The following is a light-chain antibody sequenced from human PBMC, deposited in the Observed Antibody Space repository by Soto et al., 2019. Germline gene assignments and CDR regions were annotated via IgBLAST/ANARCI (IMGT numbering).Light chain of an antibody. V-gene: IGKV1-33*01. Sequence: DIQMTQSPSSLSASVGDRVTITCQASQDISNYLNWYQQKPGKAPKLLIYDASNLETGVPSRFSGSGSGTDFTFTIRSLQPEAIATYYCQQYSNLPFTFGPGTTVDSK. J-gene: IGKJ3*01. CDR1: QDISNY. CDR3: QQYSNLPFT. CDR2: DAS.